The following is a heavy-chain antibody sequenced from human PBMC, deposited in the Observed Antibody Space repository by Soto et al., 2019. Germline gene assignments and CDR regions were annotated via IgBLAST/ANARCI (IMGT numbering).Heavy chain of an antibody. CDR1: GGSISSYY. V-gene: IGHV4-59*01. CDR2: IYYSGST. J-gene: IGHJ4*02. D-gene: IGHD5-18*01. CDR3: ARARGYSYGYFDY. Sequence: SETLPLTCTVSGGSISSYYWSWIRQPPGKGLEWIGYIYYSGSTNYNPSLKSRVTISVDTSKNQFSLKLSSVTAADTAVYYCARARGYSYGYFDYWGQGTLVTVSS.